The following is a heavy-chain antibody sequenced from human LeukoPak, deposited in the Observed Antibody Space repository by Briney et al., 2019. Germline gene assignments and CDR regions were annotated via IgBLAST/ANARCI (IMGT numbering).Heavy chain of an antibody. Sequence: SETLSLTCTVSGGSISSYYWSWIRQPPGKGLEWIGYIYYTGSTNYNPSLKSRVTISIDTSKNQFSLKLSSVTAADTAVYYCARRVSQSGGLGPCYFDYWGQGPLVTIPS. CDR1: GGSISSYY. V-gene: IGHV4-59*08. CDR2: IYYTGST. CDR3: ARRVSQSGGLGPCYFDY. D-gene: IGHD6-19*01. J-gene: IGHJ4*02.